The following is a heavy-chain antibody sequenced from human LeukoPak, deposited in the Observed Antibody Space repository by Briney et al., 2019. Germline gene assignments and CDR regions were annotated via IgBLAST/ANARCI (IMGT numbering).Heavy chain of an antibody. D-gene: IGHD6-19*01. V-gene: IGHV3-23*01. CDR2: ISAGGSGT. J-gene: IGHJ4*02. CDR1: GFTFSSYA. CDR3: AKRDSSGWYSLDY. Sequence: GGSLRLSCAASGFTFSSYAMSWVRQAPGKGLEWVSSISAGGSGTYYADSVKGRFTISRDNSKRTLSLQMSSLRADDTAVYYCAKRDSSGWYSLDYWGQGALVTVSS.